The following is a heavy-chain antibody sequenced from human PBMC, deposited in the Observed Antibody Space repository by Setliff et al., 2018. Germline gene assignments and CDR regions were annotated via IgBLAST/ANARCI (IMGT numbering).Heavy chain of an antibody. CDR2: IHVSGVTT. Sequence: GGSLRLSCGASGFTFSKYWMYWVRQVPGKGLVWVSSIHVSGVTTYYADSVKGRFTISRDNSRNTLYLQMNSLRAEDTASYCCARGVVVVVAATSNYFDPWGQGTLVTVSS. CDR3: ARGVVVVVAATSNYFDP. D-gene: IGHD2-15*01. CDR1: GFTFSKYW. V-gene: IGHV3-23*01. J-gene: IGHJ5*02.